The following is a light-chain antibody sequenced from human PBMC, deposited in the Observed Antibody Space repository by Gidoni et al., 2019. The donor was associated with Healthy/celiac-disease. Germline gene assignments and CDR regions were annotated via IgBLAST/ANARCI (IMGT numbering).Light chain of an antibody. CDR2: QAS. CDR1: NLGDKY. Sequence: SSELTQPPSLSVAPGLTASITCPGVNLGDKYACWDQQTPGQSHVLGIYQASKRPSGIPERVSGSNSGNTATMTISGTQDMDEADYYCQAWDSSTGVFGGGTKLTVL. V-gene: IGLV3-1*01. J-gene: IGLJ3*02. CDR3: QAWDSSTGV.